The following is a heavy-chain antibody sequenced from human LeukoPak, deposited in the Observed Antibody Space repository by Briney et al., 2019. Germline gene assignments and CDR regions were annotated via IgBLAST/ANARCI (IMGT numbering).Heavy chain of an antibody. J-gene: IGHJ3*02. CDR1: GYTFTGYY. CDR3: ARERGGGTTGTMTYDI. Sequence: ASVKVSCKASGYTFTGYYMHWVRQAPGQGLEWMGWINPNSGGTNYAQKFQGRVTMTRDTSISTAYMELSRLRSEDTAVYYCARERGGGTTGTMTYDIWGQGAMVTVSS. D-gene: IGHD1-1*01. V-gene: IGHV1-2*02. CDR2: INPNSGGT.